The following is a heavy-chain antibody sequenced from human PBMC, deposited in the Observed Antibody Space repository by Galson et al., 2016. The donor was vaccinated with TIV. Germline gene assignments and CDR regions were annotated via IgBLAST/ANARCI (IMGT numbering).Heavy chain of an antibody. Sequence: SLRLSCAASGFRFNNYWMHWVRHAPGMGLVWVSRINSDGRTISYVDTVTGRFTISRDNAKNTLYLQMNSLRAEDTAVYYCARTHDIALTPFDIWGQGTMVAVSS. V-gene: IGHV3-74*01. CDR1: GFRFNNYW. CDR2: INSDGRTI. D-gene: IGHD5-12*01. CDR3: ARTHDIALTPFDI. J-gene: IGHJ3*02.